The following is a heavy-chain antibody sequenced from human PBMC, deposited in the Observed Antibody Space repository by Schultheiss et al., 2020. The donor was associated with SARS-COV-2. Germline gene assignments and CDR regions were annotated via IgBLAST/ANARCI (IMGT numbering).Heavy chain of an antibody. CDR1: GYTFTGYY. CDR2: INPNSGGT. D-gene: IGHD3-3*01. Sequence: ASVKVSCKASGYTFTGYYMHWVRQAPGQGLEWMVWINPNSGGTNYAQKFQGRVTMTRDTSISTAYMELSRLRSDDTAVYYCARDFGERYYYYMDVWGKGTTVTVSS. V-gene: IGHV1-2*02. CDR3: ARDFGERYYYYMDV. J-gene: IGHJ6*03.